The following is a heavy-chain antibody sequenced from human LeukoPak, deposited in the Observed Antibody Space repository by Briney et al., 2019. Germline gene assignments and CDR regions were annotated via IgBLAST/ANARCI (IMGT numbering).Heavy chain of an antibody. J-gene: IGHJ4*02. CDR2: IYSGGST. V-gene: IGHV3-53*01. CDR3: ATVGSSWFYDY. D-gene: IGHD6-13*01. CDR1: GFTVSSNY. Sequence: GGSLRLSCAASGFTVSSNYMTWVRQAPGKGLEWVSVIYSGGSTYYADSVKGRFTISRDNSKNTLYPQMNSLRAEDTAVYYCATVGSSWFYDYWGQGTLVTVSS.